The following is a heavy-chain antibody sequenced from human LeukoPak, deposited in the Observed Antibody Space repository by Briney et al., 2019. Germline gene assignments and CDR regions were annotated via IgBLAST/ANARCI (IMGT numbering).Heavy chain of an antibody. D-gene: IGHD3-10*01. CDR3: ASGSESYRTPYYYMDV. CDR2: IYSGGST. CDR1: GFTVSSNY. J-gene: IGHJ6*03. Sequence: GGSLRLSCVASGFTVSSNYMSWLRQAPGKGLEWVSVIYSGGSTYYADSVKGRFTISRDNSKNTLYLQMNSLRAEDTAVYYCASGSESYRTPYYYMDVWGTGTTVTVSS. V-gene: IGHV3-53*01.